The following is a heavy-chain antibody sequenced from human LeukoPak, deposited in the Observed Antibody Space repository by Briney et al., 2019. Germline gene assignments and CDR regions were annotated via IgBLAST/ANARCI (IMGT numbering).Heavy chain of an antibody. CDR3: ARDGRDGYNSGY. D-gene: IGHD5-24*01. V-gene: IGHV3-21*01. Sequence: GGSLRLSCAASGFTFSSYSMNWVRQAPGKGLEWVSSISSSSSYIYYADSVKGRFTISRDNAKNSLYLQMNSLRAEDTAVYYCARDGRDGYNSGYWGQGTLVTVSS. CDR2: ISSSSSYI. J-gene: IGHJ4*02. CDR1: GFTFSSYS.